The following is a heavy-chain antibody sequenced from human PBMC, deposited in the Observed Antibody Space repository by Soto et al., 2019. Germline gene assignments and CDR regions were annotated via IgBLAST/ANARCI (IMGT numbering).Heavy chain of an antibody. CDR3: ARHGGTEFDP. V-gene: IGHV4-39*01. CDR2: IYYSGST. D-gene: IGHD3-16*01. CDR1: GDTISNYY. J-gene: IGHJ5*02. Sequence: SETLSLTCTVSGDTISNYYWSWIRQPPGKGLEWIGSIYYSGSTYYNPSLKSRVTISVDTSKNQFSLKLSSVTAADAAVYYCARHGGTEFDPWGQGTLVTVSS.